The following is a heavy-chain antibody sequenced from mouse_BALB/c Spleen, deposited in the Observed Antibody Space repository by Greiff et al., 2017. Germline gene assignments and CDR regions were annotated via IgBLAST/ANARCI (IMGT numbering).Heavy chain of an antibody. J-gene: IGHJ2*01. Sequence: QVQLQQSGAELMKPGASVKISCKATGYTFSSYWLEWVKQRPGHGLEWIGEILPGSGSTNYNEKFKGKATFTADTSSNTAYMQLSSLTSEDSAVYYCARDYGSAPYYFDDWGQGTTLTVSA. CDR1: GYTFSSYW. D-gene: IGHD1-1*01. V-gene: IGHV1-9*01. CDR3: ARDYGSAPYYFDD. CDR2: ILPGSGST.